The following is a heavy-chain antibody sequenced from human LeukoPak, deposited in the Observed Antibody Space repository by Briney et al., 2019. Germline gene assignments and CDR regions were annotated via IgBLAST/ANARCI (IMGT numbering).Heavy chain of an antibody. Sequence: GSPRLSCAAFAFIFSVYGIHCVRQGPGKGLEWVAFMRLHGNDKVNADPVRGRFTISRDNSKNTLYLQMNSLRAEDTAVYYCANLPAAIVGDAFDIWGQGTMVTVSS. CDR1: AFIFSVYG. D-gene: IGHD2-2*01. CDR3: ANLPAAIVGDAFDI. V-gene: IGHV3-30*02. CDR2: MRLHGNDK. J-gene: IGHJ3*02.